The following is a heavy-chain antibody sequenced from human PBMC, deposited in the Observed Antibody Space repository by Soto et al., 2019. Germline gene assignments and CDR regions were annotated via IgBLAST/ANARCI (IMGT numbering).Heavy chain of an antibody. D-gene: IGHD2-2*01. Sequence: GGSLRLSCAASGFTFRSYWMHWVRQAPGKGLVWVSRINRDGSSTSYADSVKGRVTISRDTAKNTLYLQMNSLRAEDTAVYYCARVRYCISTSCYPYFDYWGQGTLVTVSS. J-gene: IGHJ4*02. CDR2: INRDGSST. V-gene: IGHV3-74*01. CDR1: GFTFRSYW. CDR3: ARVRYCISTSCYPYFDY.